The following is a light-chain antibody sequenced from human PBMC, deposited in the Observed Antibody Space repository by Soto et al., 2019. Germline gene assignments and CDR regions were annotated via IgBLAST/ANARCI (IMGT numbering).Light chain of an antibody. Sequence: EIVLTQSPGTLSLSPGERATLSCRASQSVGSNYLAWYQQKPGQAPRLLIYGASSRTTGIPDRFGGSGSGTDFTLTISRLEPEDFAVYYCQQYGRSPGLFTFGPGNKVDIK. V-gene: IGKV3-20*01. J-gene: IGKJ3*01. CDR3: QQYGRSPGLFT. CDR1: QSVGSNY. CDR2: GAS.